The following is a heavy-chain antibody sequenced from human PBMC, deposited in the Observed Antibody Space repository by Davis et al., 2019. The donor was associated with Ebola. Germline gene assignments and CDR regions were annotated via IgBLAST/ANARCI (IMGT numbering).Heavy chain of an antibody. D-gene: IGHD3-3*01. CDR1: GGSFSGYY. V-gene: IGHV4-59*01. CDR3: ARDSYDFWSGYYTGIWFDP. CDR2: IYYSGST. Sequence: MPSETLSLTCAVYGGSFSGYYWSWIRQPPGKGLEWIGYIYYSGSTYYNPSLKSRVTISVDTSKNQFSLKLSSVTAADTAVYYCARDSYDFWSGYYTGIWFDPWGQGTLVTVSS. J-gene: IGHJ5*02.